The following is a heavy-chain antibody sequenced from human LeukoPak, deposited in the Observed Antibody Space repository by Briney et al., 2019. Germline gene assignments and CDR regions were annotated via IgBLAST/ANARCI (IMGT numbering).Heavy chain of an antibody. V-gene: IGHV3-48*03. CDR3: AELGITMIGGV. CDR1: GFTFSNYA. CDR2: ISSSGSTI. Sequence: PGRSLRLSCAASGFTFSNYAMNWVRQAPGKGLEWVSYISSSGSTIYYADSVKGRFTISRDNAKNSLYLQMNSLRAEDTAVYYCAELGITMIGGVWGKGTTVTISS. J-gene: IGHJ6*04. D-gene: IGHD3-10*02.